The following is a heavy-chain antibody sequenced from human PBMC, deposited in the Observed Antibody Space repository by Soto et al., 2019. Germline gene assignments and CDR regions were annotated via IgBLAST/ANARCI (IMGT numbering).Heavy chain of an antibody. V-gene: IGHV1-69*12. Sequence: QVQLVQSGAEVKKPGSSVKVSCKASGGTFSSYAISWVRQAPGQGLEWMGGIIPIFGTANYAQKFQGRVTITADXSTXTXXMELSSLRSEDTAVYYCARGNPDGSGSYFRGWFDPWGQGTLVTVSS. CDR1: GGTFSSYA. CDR2: IIPIFGTA. CDR3: ARGNPDGSGSYFRGWFDP. D-gene: IGHD3-10*01. J-gene: IGHJ5*02.